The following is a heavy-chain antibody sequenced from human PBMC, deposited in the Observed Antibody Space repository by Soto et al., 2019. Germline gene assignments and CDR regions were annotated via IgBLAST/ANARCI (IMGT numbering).Heavy chain of an antibody. CDR3: ARRCDGSSSWYLAPDFDY. V-gene: IGHV4-39*01. D-gene: IGHD6-13*01. CDR1: GGSISSSSYY. CDR2: IYYSGST. Sequence: SETLSLTCTVSGGSISSSSYYWGWIRQPPGKGLEWIGSIYYSGSTYYNPSLKSRVTISVDTSKNQFSLKLSSVTAADTAVYYCARRCDGSSSWYLAPDFDYWGQGTLVTVSS. J-gene: IGHJ4*02.